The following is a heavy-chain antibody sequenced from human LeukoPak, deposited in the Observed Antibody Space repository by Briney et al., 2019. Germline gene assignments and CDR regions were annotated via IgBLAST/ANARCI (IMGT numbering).Heavy chain of an antibody. CDR3: ARLGQPNAFDI. V-gene: IGHV4-59*08. CDR1: GGSISTYY. J-gene: IGHJ3*02. Sequence: PSETLSLTCTVSGGSISTYYWGWIRQPPGQGLECVGYFFHSGSTNYNPSLKTRVTISVDTSKNQFSLKLSYVTAADTAVYYCARLGQPNAFDIWGQGTMVTVSP. D-gene: IGHD3-16*01. CDR2: FFHSGST.